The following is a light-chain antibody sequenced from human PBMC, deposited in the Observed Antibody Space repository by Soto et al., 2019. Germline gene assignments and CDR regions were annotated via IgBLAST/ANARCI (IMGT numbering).Light chain of an antibody. CDR2: EVT. CDR3: SSFTSSSTRV. J-gene: IGLJ1*01. Sequence: QSVLTQPASLSGSPGQSITISCTGTSSDVGGYNYVSWYQQHPGKAPKLIIYEVTNRPSGVSNRFSGSKSDSTASLTIAGLQSEDEAEYYFSSFTSSSTRVFGTGTKLTVL. CDR1: SSDVGGYNY. V-gene: IGLV2-14*03.